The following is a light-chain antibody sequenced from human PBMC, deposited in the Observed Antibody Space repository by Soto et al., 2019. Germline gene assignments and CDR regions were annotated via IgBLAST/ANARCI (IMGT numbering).Light chain of an antibody. Sequence: EVVVTQSPGTLSWSSGGRATLSCRASQSVGNSFVAWYQQKPGQPPRLLIYDTSKRATGIPDRFSGSVSGTDFTLSISRVEPEDFAVFYCQQYGTSEIIFGQGTRLEIK. CDR1: QSVGNSF. CDR2: DTS. CDR3: QQYGTSEII. J-gene: IGKJ5*01. V-gene: IGKV3-20*01.